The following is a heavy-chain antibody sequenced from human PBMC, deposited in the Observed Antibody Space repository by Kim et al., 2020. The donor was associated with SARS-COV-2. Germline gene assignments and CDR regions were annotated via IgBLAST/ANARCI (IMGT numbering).Heavy chain of an antibody. V-gene: IGHV3-9*01. CDR1: GFTFDDYV. CDR2: ISWNSGSI. Sequence: GGSLRLSCAASGFTFDDYVMHWVRQAPGKGLEWVSGISWNSGSIGYADSVKGRFTISRDNAKNSLYLQMNSLRAEDTALYYCAKDMRSSWSGYIPPYYYYGMDVWGQGTTVPVSS. J-gene: IGHJ6*02. CDR3: AKDMRSSWSGYIPPYYYYGMDV. D-gene: IGHD3-3*01.